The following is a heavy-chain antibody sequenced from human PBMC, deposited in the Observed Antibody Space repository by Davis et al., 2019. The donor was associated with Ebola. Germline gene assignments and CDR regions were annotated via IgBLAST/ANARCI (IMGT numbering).Heavy chain of an antibody. Sequence: AASVKVSCKASGYTFTSYGISWVRQAPGQGLEWMGWISAYNGNTNYAQKLQGRVTMTTDTSTSTAYMELRSLRSEDTAVYYCARGGITMTVVPRDYYYGWDVWGQGTTVTVSS. D-gene: IGHD3-22*01. CDR3: ARGGITMTVVPRDYYYGWDV. CDR2: ISAYNGNT. V-gene: IGHV1-18*04. J-gene: IGHJ6*02. CDR1: GYTFTSYG.